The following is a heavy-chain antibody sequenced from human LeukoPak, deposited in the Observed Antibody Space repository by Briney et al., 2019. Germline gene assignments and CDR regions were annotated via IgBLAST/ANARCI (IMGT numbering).Heavy chain of an antibody. D-gene: IGHD2/OR15-2a*01. J-gene: IGHJ4*02. CDR3: ASGGEYPGPPDY. Sequence: PSETLSLTCTVSGDSISTYYWSWIRQPAGKGLEWIGRIYSSGSTNFNPSLKSRVTMSADTSKNQFSLKLSSVTAADTAVYYCASGGEYPGPPDYWGQGTLVTVSS. CDR1: GDSISTYY. CDR2: IYSSGST. V-gene: IGHV4-4*07.